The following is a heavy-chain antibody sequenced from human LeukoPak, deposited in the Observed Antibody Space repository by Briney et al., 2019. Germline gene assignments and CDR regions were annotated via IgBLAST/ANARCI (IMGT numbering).Heavy chain of an antibody. J-gene: IGHJ4*01. D-gene: IGHD4-17*01. CDR3: ARERKSMTTVTTGFDY. CDR1: GFTFSSYS. CDR2: ISDSSSYI. V-gene: IGHV3-21*01. Sequence: PGGSLRLSCAASGFTFSSYSMNWDRQAPGKGLEWVSSISDSSSYIYYADSVKGRFIISRDNAKNSLYLQMNSLRAEDSAVYYCARERKSMTTVTTGFDYWGQGTLVTVSS.